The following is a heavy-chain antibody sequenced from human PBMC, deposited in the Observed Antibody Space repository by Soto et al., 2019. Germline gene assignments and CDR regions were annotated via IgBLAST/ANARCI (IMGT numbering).Heavy chain of an antibody. CDR2: INPNSGGT. V-gene: IGHV1-2*04. Sequence: SVKVSCKASGYTFTGYYMHWVRQAPGQGLEWMGWINPNSGGTNYAQKFQGWVTMTRDTSISTAYMELSRLRSDDTAVYYCARDPGVTASYYFDYWGQGTLVTVSS. J-gene: IGHJ4*02. CDR1: GYTFTGYY. CDR3: ARDPGVTASYYFDY. D-gene: IGHD2-21*02.